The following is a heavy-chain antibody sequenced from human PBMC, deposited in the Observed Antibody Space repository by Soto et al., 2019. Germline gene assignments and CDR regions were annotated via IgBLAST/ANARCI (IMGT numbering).Heavy chain of an antibody. Sequence: GGSLRLSCAASGFTFSSYSMNWVRQAPGKGLEWVSSISSSSSYIYYADPVKGRVTISRHNAKNSLYLQMNSLRAEDTAVYYCARETRTPVTTKFDYWGQGTLVTVSS. CDR3: ARETRTPVTTKFDY. V-gene: IGHV3-21*01. D-gene: IGHD4-17*01. CDR1: GFTFSSYS. CDR2: ISSSSSYI. J-gene: IGHJ4*02.